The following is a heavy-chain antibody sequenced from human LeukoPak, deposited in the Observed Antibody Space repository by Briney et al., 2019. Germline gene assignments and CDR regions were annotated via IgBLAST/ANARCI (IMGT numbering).Heavy chain of an antibody. J-gene: IGHJ5*02. CDR1: GGSITSTNY. CDR2: VNLQGST. V-gene: IGHV4-4*02. CDR3: ARDDRVSGTFLRWFDP. D-gene: IGHD1-26*01. Sequence: SGTLSLTCGVSGGSITSTNYWTWVRQPPGKGLEWIGEVNLQGSTNYNPSLMGRVAISVDMSENHISLQLTSVTAADTAVYYCARDDRVSGTFLRWFDPWGQGTLVTVSS.